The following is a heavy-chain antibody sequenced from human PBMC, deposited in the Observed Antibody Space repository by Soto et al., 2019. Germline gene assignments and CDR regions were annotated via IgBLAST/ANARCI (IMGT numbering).Heavy chain of an antibody. CDR2: INHSGST. Sequence: PSETLSLTCAVYGGSFSGYYWSWIRQPPGKGLEWIGEINHSGSTNYNPSLKSRVTISVDTSKNQFSLKLSSVTAADTAVYYCARGTPPDYGDYELDPWGQGTLVTVSS. CDR1: GGSFSGYY. J-gene: IGHJ5*02. V-gene: IGHV4-34*01. CDR3: ARGTPPDYGDYELDP. D-gene: IGHD4-17*01.